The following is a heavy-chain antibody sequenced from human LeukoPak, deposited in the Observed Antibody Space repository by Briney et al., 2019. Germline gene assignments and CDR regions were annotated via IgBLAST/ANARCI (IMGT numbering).Heavy chain of an antibody. V-gene: IGHV1-46*01. CDR1: GYTFTSNY. J-gene: IGHJ3*02. CDR2: INPSGGST. D-gene: IGHD3-10*01. CDR3: ARELSEIAHPRDAFDI. Sequence: GASVKVSCKAFGYTFTSNYMHWVRQAPGQGLEWMGIINPSGGSTSYAQKFQGRVTMTRDTSTSTVYMELSSLRSEDTAVYYCARELSEIAHPRDAFDIWGQGTMVTVSS.